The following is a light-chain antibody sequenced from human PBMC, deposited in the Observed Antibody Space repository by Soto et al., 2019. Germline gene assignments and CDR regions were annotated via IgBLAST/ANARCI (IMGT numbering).Light chain of an antibody. CDR3: QQYNKWPPYT. CDR2: GAS. J-gene: IGKJ2*01. V-gene: IGKV3-15*01. Sequence: EIVMTQSPANLSVSPGERATLSCRASQSVSSNLAWYQQKPGQGPRLLIYGASTRATSIPARFSGSGSGTEVTLTINSLQSADFAVYYCQQYNKWPPYTFGQGTKLEIK. CDR1: QSVSSN.